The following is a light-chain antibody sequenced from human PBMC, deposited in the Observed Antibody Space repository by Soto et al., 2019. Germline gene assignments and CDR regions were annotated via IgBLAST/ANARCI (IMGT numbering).Light chain of an antibody. CDR3: QQYNSWPPAVT. CDR1: QSVSTN. CDR2: GAS. V-gene: IGKV3-15*01. Sequence: EIVMTQSSATLSVSPGERATLSCRASQSVSTNLAWYQQKPGQAPRLLIYGASTRAFGIPGRFSGSGSGTEFTLTVSSLQSEDFAVYYCQQYNSWPPAVTFGQGTRLEIK. J-gene: IGKJ5*01.